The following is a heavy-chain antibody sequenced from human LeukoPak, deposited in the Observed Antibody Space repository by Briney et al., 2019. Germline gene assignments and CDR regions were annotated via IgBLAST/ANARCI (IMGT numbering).Heavy chain of an antibody. D-gene: IGHD6-13*01. CDR2: ISYDGSNK. CDR1: GFTFSGYG. CDR3: AREEGIATYGDFYY. J-gene: IGHJ4*02. Sequence: GGSLRLSCAASGFTFSGYGMHWVRQAPGKGLEWVAVISYDGSNKYYADSVKGRFTISRDNSKNTLYLQMNSLRAEDTAVYYCAREEGIATYGDFYYWGQGTLVTVSS. V-gene: IGHV3-30*19.